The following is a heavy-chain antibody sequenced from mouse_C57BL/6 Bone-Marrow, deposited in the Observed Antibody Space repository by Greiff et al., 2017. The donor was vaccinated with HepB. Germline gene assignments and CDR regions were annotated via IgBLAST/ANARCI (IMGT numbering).Heavy chain of an antibody. CDR2: IHPSDSDT. CDR3: AISRGNYYGSRGGFAY. V-gene: IGHV1-74*01. J-gene: IGHJ3*01. Sequence: VQLQQSGAELVKPGASVKVSCKASGYTFTSYWMHWVKQRPGQGLEWIGRIHPSDSDTNYNQKFKGKATLTVDKSSSTAYMQLSSLTSEDSAVYYGAISRGNYYGSRGGFAYWGQGTLVTVSA. D-gene: IGHD1-1*01. CDR1: GYTFTSYW.